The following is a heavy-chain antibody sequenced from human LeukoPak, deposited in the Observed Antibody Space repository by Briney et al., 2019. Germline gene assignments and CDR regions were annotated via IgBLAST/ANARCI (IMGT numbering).Heavy chain of an antibody. CDR3: ARDPGALGYGSGSYCDY. D-gene: IGHD3-10*01. CDR1: GYTFTSYG. Sequence: ASVKVSCKASGYTFTSYGISWVRQAPGQGLEWMGWISAYNGNTNYAQKLQGRVTMTTDTSTSTAYMELRSLRSDDTAVYYCARDPGALGYGSGSYCDYWGQGTLVTVSS. V-gene: IGHV1-18*01. J-gene: IGHJ4*02. CDR2: ISAYNGNT.